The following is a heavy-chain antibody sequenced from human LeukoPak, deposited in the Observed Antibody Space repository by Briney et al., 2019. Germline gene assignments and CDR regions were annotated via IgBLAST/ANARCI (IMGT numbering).Heavy chain of an antibody. CDR2: ISSSSSYI. CDR1: GFTFGSYS. Sequence: PGGSLRLSCAASGFTFGSYSMNWVRQAPGKGLEWVSSISSSSSYIYYADSVKGRFTISRDNAKNSLYLQMNSLRAEDTAVYYCARDPAVAGTRELDYWGQGTLVTVSS. V-gene: IGHV3-21*01. D-gene: IGHD6-19*01. CDR3: ARDPAVAGTRELDY. J-gene: IGHJ4*02.